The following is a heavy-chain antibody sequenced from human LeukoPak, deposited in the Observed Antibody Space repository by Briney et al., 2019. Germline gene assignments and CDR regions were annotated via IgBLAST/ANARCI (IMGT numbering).Heavy chain of an antibody. CDR2: IYYSGST. J-gene: IGHJ6*02. CDR1: GGSISSYY. D-gene: IGHD3-16*02. V-gene: IGHV4-59*01. Sequence: SETLSLTCTVSGGSISSYYWSWIGQPPGKRLEWTGYIYYSGSTNYNPSLKSRVTISVDTSKNQFYLKLSSVTAADTAVYYCARDYPGNYYYGMDVWGQGTTVTVSS. CDR3: ARDYPGNYYYGMDV.